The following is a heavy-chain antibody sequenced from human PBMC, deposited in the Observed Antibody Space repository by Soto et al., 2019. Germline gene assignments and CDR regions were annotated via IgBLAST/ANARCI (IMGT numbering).Heavy chain of an antibody. V-gene: IGHV3-23*01. CDR1: GFSFSSLA. CDR2: ISGRGVDT. J-gene: IGHJ4*02. D-gene: IGHD2-21*02. CDR3: AKYQTDVTLFDY. Sequence: GGSLRLSCAASGFSFSSLAMSWVRQAPGKGLEWVSSISGRGVDTFYADSVKGRFTISRDNSRNTLYLQVNSLRAEDTAVYYCAKYQTDVTLFDYWGQGTLVTVSS.